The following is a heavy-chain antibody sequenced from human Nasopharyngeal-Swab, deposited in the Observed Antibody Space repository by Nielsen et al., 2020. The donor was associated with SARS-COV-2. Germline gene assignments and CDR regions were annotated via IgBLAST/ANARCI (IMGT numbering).Heavy chain of an antibody. V-gene: IGHV1-2*06. CDR1: GYTFTGYY. Sequence: ASVKVSCKASGYTFTGYYMHWVRQAPGQGLEWMGRINPSSGGTNYAQKFQGRVTMTRDTSISTAYMELSRLRSDDTAVYYCASTDTAMERSPFDPWGQGTLVTVSS. CDR3: ASTDTAMERSPFDP. D-gene: IGHD5-18*01. J-gene: IGHJ5*02. CDR2: INPSSGGT.